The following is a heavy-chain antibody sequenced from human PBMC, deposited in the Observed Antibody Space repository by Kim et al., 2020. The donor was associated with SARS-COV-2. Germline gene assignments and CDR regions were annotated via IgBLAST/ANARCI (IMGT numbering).Heavy chain of an antibody. V-gene: IGHV1-69*13. CDR3: ARERTYYYDSSGYYLDY. CDR1: GGTFSSYA. CDR2: IIPIFGTA. J-gene: IGHJ4*02. Sequence: SVKVSCKASGGTFSSYAISWVRQAPGQGLEWMGGIIPIFGTANYAQKFQGRVTITADESTSTAYMELSSLRSEDTAVYYCARERTYYYDSSGYYLDYWGQGTLVTVSS. D-gene: IGHD3-22*01.